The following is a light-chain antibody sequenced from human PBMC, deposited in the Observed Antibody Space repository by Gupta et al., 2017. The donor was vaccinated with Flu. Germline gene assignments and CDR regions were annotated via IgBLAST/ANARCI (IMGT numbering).Light chain of an antibody. Sequence: SYELTQPPSVSVSPGQTARITCSGDALPKQYAYWYQQKQGQAHVLGRVKESERPSGFTSRVACSSSGKRVKSTLRVAKAEDEADDECHCPGSYGTSVVFGGGTKLTVL. V-gene: IGLV3-25*02. CDR2: KES. J-gene: IGLJ2*01. CDR3: HCPGSYGTSVV. CDR1: ALPKQY.